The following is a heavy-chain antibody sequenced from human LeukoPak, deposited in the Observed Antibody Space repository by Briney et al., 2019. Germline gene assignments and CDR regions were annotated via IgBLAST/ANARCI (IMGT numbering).Heavy chain of an antibody. D-gene: IGHD6-13*01. J-gene: IGHJ6*04. CDR3: AKRSAAGLYGMDV. CDR1: GFTFSSYA. Sequence: GGSLRLSCAASGFTFSSYAMSWVRQAPGKGLEWVSTISGSGDTTYFADSVKGRFTISRDNSKNTLYLQMNSLGAEDTALYYCAKRSAAGLYGMDVWGEGTTVAVSS. V-gene: IGHV3-23*01. CDR2: ISGSGDTT.